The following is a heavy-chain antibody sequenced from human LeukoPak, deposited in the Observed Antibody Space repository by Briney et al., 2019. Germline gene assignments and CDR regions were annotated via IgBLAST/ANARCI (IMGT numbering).Heavy chain of an antibody. CDR3: ARGINMMIVAPGY. CDR2: LYSNSIT. Sequence: GGSLRLSCAASGFTVNNNYMTWVRQAPGKGLEWVSVLYSNSITYYADSVKGRFTISGDSSKNTLYLQMNSLRAEDTAVYYCARGINMMIVAPGYWGQGTLVTVSS. D-gene: IGHD3-22*01. V-gene: IGHV3-53*01. J-gene: IGHJ4*02. CDR1: GFTVNNNY.